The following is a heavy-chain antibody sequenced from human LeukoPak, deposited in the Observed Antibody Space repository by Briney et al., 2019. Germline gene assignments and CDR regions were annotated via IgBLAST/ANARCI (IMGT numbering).Heavy chain of an antibody. CDR3: AKDLSRLRWGHYYMDV. CDR1: GFTFSSYG. Sequence: GRSLRLSCAASGFTFSSYGMHWVRQAPGKGLEWVAVIWYDGSNKYYADSVKGRFTISRDNSKNTLYLQMNSLRAEDTAVYYCAKDLSRLRWGHYYMDVWGTGTAVTVSS. V-gene: IGHV3-33*06. CDR2: IWYDGSNK. D-gene: IGHD4-23*01. J-gene: IGHJ6*03.